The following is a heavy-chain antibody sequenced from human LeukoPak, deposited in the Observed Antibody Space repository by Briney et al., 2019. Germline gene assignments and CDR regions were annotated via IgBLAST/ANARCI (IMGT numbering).Heavy chain of an antibody. CDR3: ARSTRKSSRVWFGELLGTKKYYYYMDV. CDR2: IIPIFDTP. D-gene: IGHD3-10*01. V-gene: IGHV1-69*01. J-gene: IGHJ6*03. Sequence: GSSVKVSCKASGGTFSIYAISWVRQAPGQGLEWMGGIIPIFDTPNYAQKFQGRVTITADESTSTAYMELSSLRSDDTAVYYCARSTRKSSRVWFGELLGTKKYYYYMDVWGKGTTVTISS. CDR1: GGTFSIYA.